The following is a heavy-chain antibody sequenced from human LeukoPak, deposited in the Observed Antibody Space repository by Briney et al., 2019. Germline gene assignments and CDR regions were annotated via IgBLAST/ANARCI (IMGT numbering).Heavy chain of an antibody. D-gene: IGHD3-10*01. CDR3: ARGPRFGELLWHWFDP. CDR1: GYSIGSGYY. V-gene: IGHV4-38-2*02. J-gene: IGHJ5*02. Sequence: PSETLSLTCTVSGYSIGSGYYWGWIRQPPGKGLEWIASIYHSGSTYYNPPLKSRVTISEDTSKNQFSLKLRSVTAADTAVYYCARGPRFGELLWHWFDPWGQGTLVTVSS. CDR2: IYHSGST.